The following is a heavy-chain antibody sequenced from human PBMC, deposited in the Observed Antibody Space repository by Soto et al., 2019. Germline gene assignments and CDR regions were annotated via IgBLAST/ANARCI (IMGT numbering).Heavy chain of an antibody. J-gene: IGHJ4*02. CDR1: GGSISSSSYY. CDR3: ARSAGEFDY. CDR2: IYYSGST. Sequence: TSETLSLTCTVSGGSISSSSYYWGWIRQPPGKGLEWIGYIYYSGSTNYNPSLKSRVTISIDTSKNQFSLKLGSVTAADTAVYYCARSAGEFDYWGQGTLVTVSS. V-gene: IGHV4-61*05. D-gene: IGHD3-16*01.